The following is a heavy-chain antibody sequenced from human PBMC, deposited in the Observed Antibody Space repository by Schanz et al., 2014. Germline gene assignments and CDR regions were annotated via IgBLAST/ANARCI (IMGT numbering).Heavy chain of an antibody. V-gene: IGHV1-2*02. CDR1: GYTFTGHH. Sequence: QVQLVQSGAEVKKPGASVKVSCKASGYTFTGHHMHWVRQAPGQGLEWMGWITKSGDRNYAQKFQGRVTMTRDTSISTAYMELSRLTSDDTAIYYCARDDRFLEWSVLGHWGQGTLVTVSS. CDR2: ITKSGDR. J-gene: IGHJ4*02. D-gene: IGHD3-3*01. CDR3: ARDDRFLEWSVLGH.